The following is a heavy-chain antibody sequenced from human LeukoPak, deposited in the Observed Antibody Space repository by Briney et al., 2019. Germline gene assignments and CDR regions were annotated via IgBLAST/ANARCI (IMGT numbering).Heavy chain of an antibody. CDR3: AKVDSGSGRSIDY. CDR1: GFTFSSYS. Sequence: GGSLRLSCAASGFTFSSYSMNWVRQAPGKGLEWVSAISGSGGSTYYADSVKGRFTISRDNSKNTLYLQMNSLRAEDTAVYYCAKVDSGSGRSIDYWGQGTLVTVSS. CDR2: ISGSGGST. D-gene: IGHD1-26*01. J-gene: IGHJ4*02. V-gene: IGHV3-23*01.